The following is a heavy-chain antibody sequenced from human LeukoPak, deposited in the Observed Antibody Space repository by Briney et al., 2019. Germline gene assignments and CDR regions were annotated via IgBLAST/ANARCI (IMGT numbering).Heavy chain of an antibody. CDR3: ARPSGTIFGVVTPFDY. D-gene: IGHD3-3*01. Sequence: ASVKGSCKASGYTFITYAINWVRQAPGQGLEWMGWINPNTGNPMYAQGFTGRFVFSLDTSVSTAYLQTSSLKAEDTAVYYCARPSGTIFGVVTPFDYWGQGTLVTVSS. J-gene: IGHJ4*02. V-gene: IGHV7-4-1*02. CDR2: INPNTGNP. CDR1: GYTFITYA.